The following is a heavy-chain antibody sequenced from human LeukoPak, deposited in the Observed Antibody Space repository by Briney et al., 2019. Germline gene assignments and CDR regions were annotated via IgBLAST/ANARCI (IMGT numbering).Heavy chain of an antibody. Sequence: SETLSLTCTVSAGSISNYYWSWIRQPPGKGLEWIGYISYSGRTNYNPSLKSRVTISVDTSKNQFSLKLSSVTAADTAVYYCARRRGDDSRIYYIKYYYNYYMDVWGKGTTVTVSS. CDR3: ARRRGDDSRIYYIKYYYNYYMDV. CDR2: ISYSGRT. D-gene: IGHD3-10*01. J-gene: IGHJ6*03. V-gene: IGHV4-59*08. CDR1: AGSISNYY.